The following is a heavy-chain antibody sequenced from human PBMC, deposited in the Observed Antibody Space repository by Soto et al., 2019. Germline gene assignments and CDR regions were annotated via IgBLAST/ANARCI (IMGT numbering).Heavy chain of an antibody. V-gene: IGHV4-59*08. CDR3: ARLGAYYQSLAP. CDR1: SGSFSPNY. J-gene: IGHJ5*02. D-gene: IGHD3-22*01. Sequence: PSYTTYLTSTVSSGSFSPNYCSWILQPPGKGLEWVGYIYYGGTTSYNPSLQSRVTISLETSKSQFSLRLTSVTAADTAVYYCARLGAYYQSLAPWGPGTLVTVSS. CDR2: IYYGGTT.